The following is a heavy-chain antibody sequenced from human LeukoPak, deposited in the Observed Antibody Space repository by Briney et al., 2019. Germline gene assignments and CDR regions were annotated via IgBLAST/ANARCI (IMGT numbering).Heavy chain of an antibody. CDR2: IYTSGST. J-gene: IGHJ4*02. D-gene: IGHD2-15*01. Sequence: SETLSLTCTVSSGSISSGSYYWSWIRQPAGKGLEWIGRIYTSGSTNYNPSLKSRVTISVDTSKNQFSLKLSSVTAADTAVYYCASGVVAATYYFDYWGQGTLVTVSS. CDR3: ASGVVAATYYFDY. CDR1: SGSISSGSYY. V-gene: IGHV4-61*02.